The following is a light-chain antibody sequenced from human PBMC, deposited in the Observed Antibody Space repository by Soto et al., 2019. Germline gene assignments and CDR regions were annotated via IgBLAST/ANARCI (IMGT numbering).Light chain of an antibody. V-gene: IGLV1-47*01. CDR1: ISNIESNY. Sequence: QSVLTQPPSASGTPGQRGTISCSGGISNIESNYVYWYQQFPGAAPKLLIYRNNQLPSGVPDRFSASTFGTAASLAISGLRSEDEAYYSCTSWDDRLNGPRFGGGTKVTVL. CDR2: RNN. CDR3: TSWDDRLNGPR. J-gene: IGLJ3*02.